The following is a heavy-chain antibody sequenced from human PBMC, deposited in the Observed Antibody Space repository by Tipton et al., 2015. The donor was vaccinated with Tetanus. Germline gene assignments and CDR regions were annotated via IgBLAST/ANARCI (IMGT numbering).Heavy chain of an antibody. J-gene: IGHJ3*02. Sequence: TLSLTCTVSGGSTQSFYWSWIRQSAGRGLEWIGRIYTSGSTTYNPSLKSRVAMSMDTSRNQFSLTLNSVTAADTAVYYCARVLRYSTTGGWDDAFDIWGQGAMVTVSS. CDR3: ARVLRYSTTGGWDDAFDI. CDR1: GGSTQSFY. V-gene: IGHV4-4*07. D-gene: IGHD2-8*02. CDR2: IYTSGST.